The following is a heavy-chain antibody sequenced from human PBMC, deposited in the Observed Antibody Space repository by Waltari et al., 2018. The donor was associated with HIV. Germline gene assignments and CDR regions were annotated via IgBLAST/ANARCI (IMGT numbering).Heavy chain of an antibody. J-gene: IGHJ4*02. CDR1: GFSFNDYS. D-gene: IGHD1-1*01. CDR3: VRGPRAPLATSKYFFDF. Sequence: QVQLVQSGPEMKKPGSSVKVSCKTSGFSFNDYSFPWVRQAPGRGVEWMGGVKTKSGDKNFAQKFQARVTMTRSTAITTVYMQLSGLKTDDTAMYFCVRGPRAPLATSKYFFDFWGQGTLLVVSS. CDR2: VKTKSGDK. V-gene: IGHV1-2*02.